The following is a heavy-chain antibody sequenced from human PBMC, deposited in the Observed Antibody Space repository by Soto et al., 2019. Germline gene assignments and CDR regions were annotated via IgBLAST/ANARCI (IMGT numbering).Heavy chain of an antibody. V-gene: IGHV5-51*01. CDR2: IYPGDSDT. J-gene: IGHJ4*02. CDR3: AKHGAAYDYAGNTPFDY. CDR1: GYNFATDW. D-gene: IGHD3-16*01. Sequence: PGESLKISCKGSGYNFATDWIGWVRQMPGKGLELMGIIYPGDSDTRYSPSFQGQVTISADKSISTAYLQWRSLRASDTAMYFCAKHGAAYDYAGNTPFDYWGQGTLVTVSS.